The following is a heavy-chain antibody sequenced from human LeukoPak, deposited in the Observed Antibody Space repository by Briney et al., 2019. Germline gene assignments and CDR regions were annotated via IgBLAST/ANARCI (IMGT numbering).Heavy chain of an antibody. CDR3: ARVGRAAIHYMDV. J-gene: IGHJ6*03. V-gene: IGHV4-39*07. CDR1: GGSISSSSYY. D-gene: IGHD2-2*01. CDR2: IYYSGST. Sequence: NPSETLSLTCTVSGGSISSSSYYWGWIRQPPGKGLEWIGSIYYSGSTYYKPSLKSRVTISVDTSKNQFSLKLSSVTAADTAVYYCARVGRAAIHYMDVWGKGTTVTVSS.